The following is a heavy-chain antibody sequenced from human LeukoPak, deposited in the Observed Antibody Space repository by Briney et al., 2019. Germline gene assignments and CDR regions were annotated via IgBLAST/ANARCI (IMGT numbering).Heavy chain of an antibody. CDR2: AYYSGHT. D-gene: IGHD2-15*01. J-gene: IGHJ4*02. Sequence: SETLSLTCAVSGGSISSYYWSWIRQPPGKGLEWIGYAYYSGHTNYNSSLKSRVTMSLDTSKSQFSLRLSSVTAADTAVYFCARHPFATPFDYWGPGTLVTVSS. CDR1: GGSISSYY. CDR3: ARHPFATPFDY. V-gene: IGHV4-59*08.